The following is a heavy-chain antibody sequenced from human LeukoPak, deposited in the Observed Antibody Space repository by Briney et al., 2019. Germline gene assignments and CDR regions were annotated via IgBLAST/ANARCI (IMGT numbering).Heavy chain of an antibody. CDR2: IYFSGST. CDR1: GGSISSYY. J-gene: IGHJ4*02. V-gene: IGHV4-59*01. CDR3: ARTSHPHGSSWLFDY. D-gene: IGHD6-13*01. Sequence: SETLSLICTVSGGSISSYYWSWLRQPPGKGLEWIGYIYFSGSTNYNPSLKSRVTISVDTSRNQFSLQLSSVTAADTAVYYCARTSHPHGSSWLFDYWGQGTLVTVSS.